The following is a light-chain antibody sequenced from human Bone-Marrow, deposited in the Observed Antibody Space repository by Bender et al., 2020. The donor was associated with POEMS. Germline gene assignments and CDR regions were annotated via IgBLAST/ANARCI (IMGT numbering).Light chain of an antibody. Sequence: QSALTQPRSVSGSPGQSVTISCTGTSSDVGAYNYVSWYQHHPGKAPKLMIYDVSTRPSGVPDRFSGSKSANTASLTISGLQAEDEADYYCTSYTDAASANWVFGGGTKLTVL. CDR3: TSYTDAASANWV. CDR1: SSDVGAYNY. J-gene: IGLJ3*02. V-gene: IGLV2-11*01. CDR2: DVS.